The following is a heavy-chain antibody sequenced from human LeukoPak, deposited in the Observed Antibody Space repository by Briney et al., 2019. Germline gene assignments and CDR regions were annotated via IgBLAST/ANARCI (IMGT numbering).Heavy chain of an antibody. CDR3: AKGPLPRIDY. CDR2: INSNGGST. CDR1: GFTFNTYS. J-gene: IGHJ4*02. Sequence: GGSLRLSCAASGFTFNTYSMNWVRQAPGKGLEWVSAINSNGGSTYYADSVKGRFTISRDNSKNTLYLQMNSLRAEDTAVYYCAKGPLPRIDYWGQGTLVTVSS. V-gene: IGHV3-23*01.